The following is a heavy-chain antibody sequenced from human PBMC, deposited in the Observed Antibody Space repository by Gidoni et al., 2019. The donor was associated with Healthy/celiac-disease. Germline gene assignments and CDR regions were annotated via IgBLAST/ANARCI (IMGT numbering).Heavy chain of an antibody. V-gene: IGHV3-30*03. CDR2: IAYDERNK. J-gene: IGHJ4*01. CDR1: GFTFSSYG. D-gene: IGHD3-3*01. Sequence: QVQLVEFGGGAVQPGRSLRLSCADSGFTFSSYGMHWVRQAPGTGLEWLAVIAYDERNKDSADSMKGRFTISRNNSKNTLYLQMNSLRAEDAAVYYCTTGRSRFLGWLLTEYFDSWGQGTLVTVSS. CDR3: TTGRSRFLGWLLTEYFDS.